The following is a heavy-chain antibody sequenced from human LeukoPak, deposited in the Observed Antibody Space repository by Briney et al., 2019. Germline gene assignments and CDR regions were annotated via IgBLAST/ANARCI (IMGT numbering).Heavy chain of an antibody. J-gene: IGHJ4*02. D-gene: IGHD3-10*01. Sequence: SETLSLTWTVSGGSISSYYWSWIRQPPGKGLEWIGYIYYSGSTNYNPSLKSRVTISVDTSKNQFSLKLSSVTAADTAVYYCARRLGGDYGSGNYFDYWGQGTLVTVSS. CDR1: GGSISSYY. CDR3: ARRLGGDYGSGNYFDY. V-gene: IGHV4-59*08. CDR2: IYYSGST.